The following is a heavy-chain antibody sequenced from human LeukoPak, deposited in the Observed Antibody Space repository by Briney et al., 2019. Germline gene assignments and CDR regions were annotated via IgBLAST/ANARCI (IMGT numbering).Heavy chain of an antibody. V-gene: IGHV3-33*01. CDR1: GFSFSSYG. CDR3: ARGPSGFDYFDY. CDR2: IWYDGSNK. Sequence: GGSLRLSCAASGFSFSSYGMHWVRQALGKGLEWVAVIWYDGSNKYYADSVKGRFTISRDNSKNTLFLQMNSLRADDTAVYYCARGPSGFDYFDYWGQGTLVTVSS. J-gene: IGHJ4*02.